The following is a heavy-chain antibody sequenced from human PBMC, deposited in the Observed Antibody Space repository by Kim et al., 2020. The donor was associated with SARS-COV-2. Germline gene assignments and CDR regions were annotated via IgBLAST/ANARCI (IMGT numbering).Heavy chain of an antibody. V-gene: IGHV4-34*01. D-gene: IGHD6-19*01. J-gene: IGHJ4*02. CDR2: INHSGST. CDR3: ARSGGVAGLRGDY. CDR1: GGSFSGYY. Sequence: SETLSLTCAVYGGSFSGYYWSWIRQPPGKGLEWIGEINHSGSTNYNPSLKSRVTISVDTSKNQFSLKLSSVTAADTAVYYCARSGGVAGLRGDYWGQGTLVTVSS.